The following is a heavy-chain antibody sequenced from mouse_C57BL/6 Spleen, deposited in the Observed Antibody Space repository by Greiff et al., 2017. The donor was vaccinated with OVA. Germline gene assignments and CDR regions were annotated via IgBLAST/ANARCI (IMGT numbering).Heavy chain of an antibody. D-gene: IGHD2-4*01. V-gene: IGHV1-62-2*01. Sequence: QVHVKQSGAELVKPGASVKLSCKASGYTFTEYTIHWVKQRSGQGLEWIGWFYPGSGSIKYNEKFKDKATLTADKSSSTVYMELSRLTSEDSAVYFCARHEDPGEDYDYDPFAYWGQGTLVTVSA. CDR2: FYPGSGSI. J-gene: IGHJ3*01. CDR3: ARHEDPGEDYDYDPFAY. CDR1: GYTFTEYT.